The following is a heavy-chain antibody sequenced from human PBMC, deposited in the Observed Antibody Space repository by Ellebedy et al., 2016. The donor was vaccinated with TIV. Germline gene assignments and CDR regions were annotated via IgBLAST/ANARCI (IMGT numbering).Heavy chain of an antibody. J-gene: IGHJ5*02. CDR2: VYHTGHT. D-gene: IGHD2/OR15-2a*01. CDR1: GDSINSDNF. Sequence: MPSETLSLTCGVSGDSINSDNFWSWVRQSPGRGLEWIGEVYHTGHTNYNPSLRSRVTISADKSKSQFSLRLTSVTAADTAVYYCARDWTRGGGYFPSWFDPWGQGTLVTVSS. V-gene: IGHV4-4*02. CDR3: ARDWTRGGGYFPSWFDP.